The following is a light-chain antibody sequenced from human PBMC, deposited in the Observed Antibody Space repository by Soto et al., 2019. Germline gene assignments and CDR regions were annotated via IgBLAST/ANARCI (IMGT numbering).Light chain of an antibody. J-gene: IGKJ2*01. V-gene: IGKV3-20*01. Sequence: EIVLTQSPDTLSLSPGERATLSCRASQSVTSYYLVWYQQKPGQAPRLLIYGASRRATGIPDRFSGSGSGTDFTLTISRLEPEDAAVYYCQQYDTFGQGTKLEIK. CDR1: QSVTSYY. CDR3: QQYDT. CDR2: GAS.